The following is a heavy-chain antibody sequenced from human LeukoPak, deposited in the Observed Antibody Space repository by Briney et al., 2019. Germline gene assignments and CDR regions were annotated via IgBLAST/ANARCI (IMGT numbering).Heavy chain of an antibody. Sequence: ASVKVSCKASGYTFTNSYMHWVRQAPGQGLEWMGWINPNSGGTNYAQKFQGRVTMTRDTSISTAYMELSRLRSDDTAVYYCARDELEYSSGWSSAFDIWGQGTMVTVSS. V-gene: IGHV1-2*02. CDR2: INPNSGGT. CDR1: GYTFTNSY. J-gene: IGHJ3*02. D-gene: IGHD6-19*01. CDR3: ARDELEYSSGWSSAFDI.